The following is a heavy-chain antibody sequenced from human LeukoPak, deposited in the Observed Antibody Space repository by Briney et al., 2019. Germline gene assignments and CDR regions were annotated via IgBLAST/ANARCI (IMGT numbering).Heavy chain of an antibody. V-gene: IGHV3-23*01. CDR3: AKDAQGGRAAYNWFGS. J-gene: IGHJ5*01. D-gene: IGHD6-25*01. CDR2: IIDLGQTT. CDR1: GLHFGVSA. Sequence: GGSLRLSCASSGLHFGVSARAWVGPAPGKGLAWVAVIIDLGQTTYYRDSVEGRFTISRDNAKNTLYLQMKSLRAEDTGVYYCAKDAQGGRAAYNWFGSWGQGTLVTVSA.